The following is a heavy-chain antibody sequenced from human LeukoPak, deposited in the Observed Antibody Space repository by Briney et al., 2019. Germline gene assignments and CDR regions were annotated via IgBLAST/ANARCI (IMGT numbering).Heavy chain of an antibody. D-gene: IGHD3-3*01. CDR3: ARVGFLEWLLALGFDY. CDR2: IYYSGST. Sequence: SETLSLTCTVSGGSISSSSYYWGWIRQPPGKGLEWIGSIYYSGSTYYNPSLKSRVTISVDTSKNQFSLKLSSVTAADTAVYYCARVGFLEWLLALGFDYWGQGTLVTVSS. CDR1: GGSISSSSYY. J-gene: IGHJ4*02. V-gene: IGHV4-39*07.